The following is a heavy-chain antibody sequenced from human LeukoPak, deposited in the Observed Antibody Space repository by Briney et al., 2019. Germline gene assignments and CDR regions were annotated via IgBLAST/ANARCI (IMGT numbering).Heavy chain of an antibody. CDR3: ARGGCSGGSCLLDY. Sequence: GGSLRLSCAASGFTFSSYAMHWVRQAPGKGLEWVAVISYDGSNKYYADPVKGRFTISRDNSKNTLYLQMNSLGAEDTAVYYCARGGCSGGSCLLDYWGQGTLVTVSS. V-gene: IGHV3-30-3*01. CDR2: ISYDGSNK. CDR1: GFTFSSYA. J-gene: IGHJ4*02. D-gene: IGHD2-15*01.